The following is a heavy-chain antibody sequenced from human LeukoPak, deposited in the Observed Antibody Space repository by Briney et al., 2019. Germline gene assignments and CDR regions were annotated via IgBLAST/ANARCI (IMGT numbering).Heavy chain of an antibody. CDR3: AKDLTRSSGGFDY. Sequence: GGSLRLSCAASGFTFSSYAMTWVRQAPGKGLEWVSAMTSGGGTYYADPVKGRFTISRDNSKNTVYLQMNSLRAEDTAVYYCAKDLTRSSGGFDYWGQGTLVTVSS. D-gene: IGHD6-6*01. V-gene: IGHV3-23*01. CDR1: GFTFSSYA. CDR2: MTSGGGT. J-gene: IGHJ4*02.